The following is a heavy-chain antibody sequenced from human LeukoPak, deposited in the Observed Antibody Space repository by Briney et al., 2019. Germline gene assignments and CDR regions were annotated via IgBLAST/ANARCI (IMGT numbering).Heavy chain of an antibody. J-gene: IGHJ4*02. D-gene: IGHD3-16*01. CDR1: GGTFSSYA. CDR2: ISAYNGNT. V-gene: IGHV1-18*01. CDR3: ARLYPVDGIDY. Sequence: ASVKVSCKASGGTFSSYAISWVRQAPGQGPEWMGWISAYNGNTNYAQKLQGRVTMTTDTSTSTAYMELRSLRSDDTAVYYCARLYPVDGIDYWGQGTLVTASS.